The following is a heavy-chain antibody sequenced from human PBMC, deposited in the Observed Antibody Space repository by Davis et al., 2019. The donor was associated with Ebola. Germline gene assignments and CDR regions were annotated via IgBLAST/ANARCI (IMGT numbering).Heavy chain of an antibody. J-gene: IGHJ4*02. CDR2: ISYDGSNK. CDR1: GFTFSSYG. D-gene: IGHD3-3*01. CDR3: ASDHVTIFGEEYYLDV. V-gene: IGHV3-30*03. Sequence: GGSLRLSCAASGFTFSSYGMHWVRQVPGKGLEWVAVISYDGSNKYYADSVKGRFTISRDNSKNTLYLQMSSLRLDDTAIYYCASDHVTIFGEEYYLDVWGRGSLVTVTS.